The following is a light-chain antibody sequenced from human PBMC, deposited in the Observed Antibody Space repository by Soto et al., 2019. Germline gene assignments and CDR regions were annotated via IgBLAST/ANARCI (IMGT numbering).Light chain of an antibody. CDR1: RSNIGSQV. J-gene: IGLJ3*02. Sequence: QLVLTQPPSASGTPGQKVTISCSGSRSNIGSQVVNWFQHVPGTAPKLLMYNNNERPSGVPARISGSKSGTSASLAISGLQSEDEADSYCATWDDSLDGPVFGGGTKLTVL. CDR3: ATWDDSLDGPV. V-gene: IGLV1-44*01. CDR2: NNN.